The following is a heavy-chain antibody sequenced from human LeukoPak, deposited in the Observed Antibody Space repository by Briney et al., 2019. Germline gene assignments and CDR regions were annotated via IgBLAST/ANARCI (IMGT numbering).Heavy chain of an antibody. Sequence: PSETLSLTCAVDGGSFSGYYWSWIRQPPGKGLEWIGEINHSGSTNYNPSLKSRVTISVDTSKNQFSLKLSSVTAADTAVYYCAQTPGGSYYYGRDYWGQGTLVTVSS. V-gene: IGHV4-34*01. CDR1: GGSFSGYY. J-gene: IGHJ4*02. D-gene: IGHD3-22*01. CDR3: AQTPGGSYYYGRDY. CDR2: INHSGST.